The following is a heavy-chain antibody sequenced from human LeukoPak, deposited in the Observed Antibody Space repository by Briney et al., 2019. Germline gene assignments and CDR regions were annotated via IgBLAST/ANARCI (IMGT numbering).Heavy chain of an antibody. V-gene: IGHV3-15*01. CDR1: GFTFSSYA. Sequence: GGSLRLSCAASGFTFSSYAMSWVRQAPGKGLEWVGRIKSKSAGGTADYASPVKGRFIISRDDSKTTLYLQMNSLKTEDTAVYYCSTDAGYDSRWYNYWGQGTLVTVSS. D-gene: IGHD6-13*01. J-gene: IGHJ4*02. CDR3: STDAGYDSRWYNY. CDR2: IKSKSAGGTA.